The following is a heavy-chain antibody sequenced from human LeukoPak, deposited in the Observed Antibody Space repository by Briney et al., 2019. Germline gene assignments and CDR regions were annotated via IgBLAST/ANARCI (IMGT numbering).Heavy chain of an antibody. CDR2: IYTSGST. V-gene: IGHV4-4*07. J-gene: IGHJ6*02. Sequence: SETLSLTCTVSGGSISSYYWSWIRQPAGKGLEWIGRIYTSGSTNYNPSLKSRVTISVDTSKNQFSLKLSSVTAADTAVYYCARRSYSSSWYGGSRYYYYGMDVGGQGTTVTVSS. D-gene: IGHD6-13*01. CDR1: GGSISSYY. CDR3: ARRSYSSSWYGGSRYYYYGMDV.